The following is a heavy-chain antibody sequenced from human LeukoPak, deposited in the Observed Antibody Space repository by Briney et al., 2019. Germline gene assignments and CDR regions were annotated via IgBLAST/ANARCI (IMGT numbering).Heavy chain of an antibody. D-gene: IGHD4-17*01. CDR1: GFTFSSYE. CDR2: ISSSGSTI. Sequence: PGGSLRLSCAASGFTFSSYEMNWVRQAPGKGLEWVSYISSSGSTIYYADSVKGRFTTSRDNAKNSLYLQMNSLRAEDTAVYYCARDAMTTDFDYWGQGTLVTVSS. CDR3: ARDAMTTDFDY. V-gene: IGHV3-48*03. J-gene: IGHJ4*02.